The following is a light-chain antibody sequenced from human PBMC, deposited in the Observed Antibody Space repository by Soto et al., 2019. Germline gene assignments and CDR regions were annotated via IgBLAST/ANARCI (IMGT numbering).Light chain of an antibody. CDR3: AAWGDSLKGPV. CDR2: SNN. CDR1: SSNIGSNT. J-gene: IGLJ2*01. V-gene: IGLV1-44*01. Sequence: QSVLTQPPSASGTPGQRVTISCSGSSSNIGSNTVNWYQQLPGTAPKLLIYSNNQRPSGVPDRFSGSKSGTSASLAISGLTSEDEADYYCAAWGDSLKGPVFGGGTKLTVL.